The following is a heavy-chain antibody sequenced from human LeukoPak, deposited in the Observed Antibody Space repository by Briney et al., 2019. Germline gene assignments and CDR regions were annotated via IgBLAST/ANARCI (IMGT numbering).Heavy chain of an antibody. J-gene: IGHJ6*02. CDR2: ITGSGGST. D-gene: IGHD4/OR15-4a*01. Sequence: PVVALRLSCAASGLKISSYGMRLGLQAPAKGLEGMSSITGSGGSTYYADAVKGRFTISRDIYENTLYLQMRSLRGDDTDVYYCAKDTDYGPPFWGKMDVWGQRATVTASS. CDR3: AKDTDYGPPFWGKMDV. CDR1: GLKISSYG. V-gene: IGHV3-23*01.